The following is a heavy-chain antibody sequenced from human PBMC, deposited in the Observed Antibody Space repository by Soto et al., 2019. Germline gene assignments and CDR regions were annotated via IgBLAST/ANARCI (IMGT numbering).Heavy chain of an antibody. CDR3: AQTTVTTEGAFDI. Sequence: SETLSLTCTVSGGSISSSSYYWGWIRQPPGKGLEWIGSIYYSGSTYYNPSLKSRVTISVDTSKNQFSLKLSSVTAADTAVYYCAQTTVTTEGAFDIWGQGTMVTVSS. D-gene: IGHD4-17*01. V-gene: IGHV4-39*01. CDR1: GGSISSSSYY. CDR2: IYYSGST. J-gene: IGHJ3*02.